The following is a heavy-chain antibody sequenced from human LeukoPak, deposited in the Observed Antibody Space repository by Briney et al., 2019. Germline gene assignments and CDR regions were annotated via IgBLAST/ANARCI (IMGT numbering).Heavy chain of an antibody. V-gene: IGHV1-2*02. CDR3: ARDLNDFWSGYHY. CDR2: INPNSGGT. Sequence: ASVKVSCKASGYTFTGYYMHWVRQAPGQGLEWMGWINPNSGGTNYAQKFQGRVTMTGDTSISTAYMELSRLRSDDTAVYYCARDLNDFWSGYHYWGQGTLVTVSS. J-gene: IGHJ4*02. D-gene: IGHD3-3*01. CDR1: GYTFTGYY.